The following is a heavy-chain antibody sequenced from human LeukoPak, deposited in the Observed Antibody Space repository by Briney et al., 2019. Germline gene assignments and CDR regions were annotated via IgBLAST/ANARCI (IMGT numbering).Heavy chain of an antibody. D-gene: IGHD6-13*01. CDR1: GFTFSSYA. Sequence: GGSLRLSCAASGFTFSSYAMSWVRQAPGKGPEWVAVISYDGSNKYYADSVKGRFTISRDNTKNTLYLQMNSLRAEDTAVYYCAKDREVPAAGTWGSIDYWGQGTLVTVSS. V-gene: IGHV3-30*18. CDR3: AKDREVPAAGTWGSIDY. J-gene: IGHJ4*02. CDR2: ISYDGSNK.